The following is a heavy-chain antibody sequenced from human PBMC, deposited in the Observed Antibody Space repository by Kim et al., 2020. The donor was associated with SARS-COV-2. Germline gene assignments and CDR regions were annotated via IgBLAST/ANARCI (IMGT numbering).Heavy chain of an antibody. CDR3: ASLRISQVLGAPYFDF. J-gene: IGHJ4*02. CDR1: GDSIISNDHA. V-gene: IGHV4-31*02. D-gene: IGHD3-10*01. CDR2: IHSGGKT. Sequence: SETLSLTCTVSGDSIISNDHAWTWIRQLPGKGLEWVGYIHSGGKTSYNPSLKSRLSISEDASENQFSLKVDSVTAADTAVYKCASLRISQVLGAPYFDFWGQGILVIVSS.